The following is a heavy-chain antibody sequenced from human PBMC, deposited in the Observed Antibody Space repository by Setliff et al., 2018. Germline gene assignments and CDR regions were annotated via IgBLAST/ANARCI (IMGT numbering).Heavy chain of an antibody. CDR2: LHTSGST. CDR1: GGSLNSGSYY. Sequence: SETLSLTCAVSGGSLNSGSYYWSWIRQSTERGLERLGRLHTSGSTTYNPALNSRVTISVDTSTNQFSLRLTSLTAADTAVYFCARDNTILGATDHWGQGTLVTVSS. V-gene: IGHV4-61*02. D-gene: IGHD1-26*01. J-gene: IGHJ5*02. CDR3: ARDNTILGATDH.